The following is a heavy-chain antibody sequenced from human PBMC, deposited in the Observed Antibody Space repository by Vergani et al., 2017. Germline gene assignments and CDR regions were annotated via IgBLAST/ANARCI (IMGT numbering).Heavy chain of an antibody. V-gene: IGHV3-23*01. CDR1: GFTFNHYA. D-gene: IGHD5-12*01. J-gene: IGHJ6*02. Sequence: EVQLLESGGDLVQPGGSLRLSCAASGFTFNHYAMNWVRQAPGRGLEWVSGISGSGGSTYYAGAVKGLFTISRDSSKNTLYLQMNSLSAGDTAVYYCAKANPLNSGKNYLSYYHAMNIWGQGTTVTVSS. CDR2: ISGSGGST. CDR3: AKANPLNSGKNYLSYYHAMNI.